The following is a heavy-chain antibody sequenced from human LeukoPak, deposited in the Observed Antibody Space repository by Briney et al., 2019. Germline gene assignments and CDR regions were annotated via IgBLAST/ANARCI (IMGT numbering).Heavy chain of an antibody. V-gene: IGHV3-73*01. J-gene: IGHJ6*02. CDR3: SAAVGTDFYDYGMDV. D-gene: IGHD6-13*01. CDR1: GFTFSGFA. CDR2: IRSKANTYAT. Sequence: GGSLKLSCAASGFTFSGFAMHWVRQASGEGLEWVGRIRSKANTYATAYAASVKGRFSISRDDSKNTAYLQLNSLKTEDTAVYYCSAAVGTDFYDYGMDVWGQGTTVTVSS.